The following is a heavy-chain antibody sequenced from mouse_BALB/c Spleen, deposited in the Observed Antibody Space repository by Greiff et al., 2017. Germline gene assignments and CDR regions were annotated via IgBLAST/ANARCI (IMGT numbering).Heavy chain of an antibody. CDR1: GFSLTGYG. CDR3: AREAETPYDGYYTVWFAY. Sequence: QVQLKESGPGLVAPSQSLSITCTVSGFSLTGYGVNWVRQPPGEGLEWLGMIWGDGSTDYNSALKSRLSISKDNSKSQVFLKTNSLQTDDTARYYFAREAETPYDGYYTVWFAYWGQGTLVTVSA. J-gene: IGHJ3*01. CDR2: IWGDGST. D-gene: IGHD2-3*01. V-gene: IGHV2-6-7*01.